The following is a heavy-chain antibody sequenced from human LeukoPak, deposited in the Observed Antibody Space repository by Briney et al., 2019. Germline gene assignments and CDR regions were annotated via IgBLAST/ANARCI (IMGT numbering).Heavy chain of an antibody. Sequence: PGRSLRLSCGASGLPYSSYAMHWVREARGKGLEWGAHLPYVGSNKYYADSVKGRFTISRDISKNTLFLQMNSLSAEDTAVYFCARDNYSSSWYQGDFVYWGQGTLVTVSS. CDR1: GLPYSSYA. CDR3: ARDNYSSSWYQGDFVY. J-gene: IGHJ4*02. D-gene: IGHD6-13*01. CDR2: LPYVGSNK. V-gene: IGHV3-30-3*01.